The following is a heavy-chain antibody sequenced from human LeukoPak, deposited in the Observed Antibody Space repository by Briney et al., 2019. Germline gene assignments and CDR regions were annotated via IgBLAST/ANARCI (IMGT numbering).Heavy chain of an antibody. CDR2: ISAYNGNT. V-gene: IGHV1-18*01. Sequence: ASVKVSCKASGGTFSSYGTSWVRQPPGQGREWMGWISAYNGNTNYAQKLQGRVTLTTDTSTSTAYMELRSLRSDDTAVYYCASVPPTKEDIVVVPAALPDYWGQGTLVTVSS. D-gene: IGHD2-2*01. CDR3: ASVPPTKEDIVVVPAALPDY. J-gene: IGHJ4*02. CDR1: GGTFSSYG.